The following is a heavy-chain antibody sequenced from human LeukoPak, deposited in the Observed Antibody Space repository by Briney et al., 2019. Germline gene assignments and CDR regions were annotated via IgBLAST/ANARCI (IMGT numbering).Heavy chain of an antibody. CDR3: ARRGNGSFYYFDD. CDR1: GDSISSGSFY. D-gene: IGHD1-26*01. J-gene: IGHJ4*02. CDR2: VSSSGRT. Sequence: SETLSLTCTVSGDSISSGSFYWSWIRQAAGKGLEWIGRVSSSGRTTYNPSLKSRLTISITTSKNQFSLKLTSVTAADTAVYYCARRGNGSFYYFDDWGQGTLVTVSS. V-gene: IGHV4-61*02.